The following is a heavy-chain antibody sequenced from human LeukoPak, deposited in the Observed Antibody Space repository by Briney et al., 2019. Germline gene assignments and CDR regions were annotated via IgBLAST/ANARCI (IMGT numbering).Heavy chain of an antibody. Sequence: ASVKVSCKASGYTFTGYYMHWVRQAPGQGLEWMGWINPNSGNTGYAQKFQGRVTMTRNTSISTAYMELSSLRSEDTAVYYCARPSDGSYNWNDGALDYWGQGTLVTVSS. CDR2: INPNSGNT. CDR1: GYTFTGYY. CDR3: ARPSDGSYNWNDGALDY. V-gene: IGHV1-8*02. D-gene: IGHD1-20*01. J-gene: IGHJ4*02.